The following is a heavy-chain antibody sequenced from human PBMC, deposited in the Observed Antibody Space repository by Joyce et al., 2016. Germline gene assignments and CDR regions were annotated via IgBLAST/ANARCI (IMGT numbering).Heavy chain of an antibody. Sequence: EVQLVESGGGLVKPGGSLRISCAASGFTFSTSRLSWFRRAPGKGLEWGSASSSESTYIFYADSVKGRFTVSRDNAKNSLDLQMNSLRAEDTAVFFCARGGIVYDYSMDLWGQGTTVTVSS. V-gene: IGHV3-21*02. CDR3: ARGGIVYDYSMDL. CDR2: SSSESTYI. J-gene: IGHJ6*02. D-gene: IGHD3-22*01. CDR1: GFTFSTSR.